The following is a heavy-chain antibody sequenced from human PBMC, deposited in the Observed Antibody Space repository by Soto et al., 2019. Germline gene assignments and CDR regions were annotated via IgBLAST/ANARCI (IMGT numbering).Heavy chain of an antibody. Sequence: ASVKVSCKASGGTFYTYTFSWVRQAPGQGLEWMGSITPIYPTTNYAEKFQGRLTVTADGSTNTAYMELNSLTSEDTAVYYCARILRYSFPTSDDLDSWGQGILVTVSS. CDR3: ARILRYSFPTSDDLDS. V-gene: IGHV1-69*13. CDR1: GGTFYTYT. J-gene: IGHJ4*02. CDR2: ITPIYPTT. D-gene: IGHD5-18*01.